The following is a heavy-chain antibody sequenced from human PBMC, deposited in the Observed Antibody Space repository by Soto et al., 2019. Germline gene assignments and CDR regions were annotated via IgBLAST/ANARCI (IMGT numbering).Heavy chain of an antibody. Sequence: ASVKVSCKASGNSFTTYYMHWVRQAPGQGLEWMGIINPSGGRTTYAQKFQGRVTMTRDTSTSTFHMELSSLTSEDTAVYYCAGLYHYDSSGYYDYWGQGTLVTAPQ. D-gene: IGHD3-22*01. CDR2: INPSGGRT. V-gene: IGHV1-46*01. CDR1: GNSFTTYY. J-gene: IGHJ4*02. CDR3: AGLYHYDSSGYYDY.